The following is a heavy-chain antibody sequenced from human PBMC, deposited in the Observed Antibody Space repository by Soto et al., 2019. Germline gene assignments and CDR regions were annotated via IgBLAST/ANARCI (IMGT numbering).Heavy chain of an antibody. CDR3: ASEKQWLEYYFDY. J-gene: IGHJ4*02. CDR2: IYYSGST. Sequence: SETLSLTCTVSGGSISSYYWSWIRQPPGKGLEWIGYIYYSGSTNYNPSLKSRVTISVDTSKNQFSLKLSSVTAADTAVYYCASEKQWLEYYFDYWGQGTLVTVSS. CDR1: GGSISSYY. D-gene: IGHD6-19*01. V-gene: IGHV4-59*01.